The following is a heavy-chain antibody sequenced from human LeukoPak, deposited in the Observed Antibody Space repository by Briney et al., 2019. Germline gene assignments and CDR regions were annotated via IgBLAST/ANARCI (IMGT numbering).Heavy chain of an antibody. D-gene: IGHD3-3*01. Sequence: GGSLRLSCAASGFTFSSYAMSWVRQAPGKGLEWVSAISGSGGSTYYADSVKGRFTISRDNSKNTLYLQMNSLRAEDTAVYYCAKASFGVVTPPADYWGQGTLVTVSS. J-gene: IGHJ4*02. CDR2: ISGSGGST. V-gene: IGHV3-23*01. CDR1: GFTFSSYA. CDR3: AKASFGVVTPPADY.